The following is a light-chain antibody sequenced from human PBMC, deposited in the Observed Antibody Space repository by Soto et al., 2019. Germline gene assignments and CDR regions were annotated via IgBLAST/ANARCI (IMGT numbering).Light chain of an antibody. Sequence: QSVLTQPASVSASPGQSITISCTGTTSDVGGYNYVSWYQQHPGRAPKLMIYEVSNRPSGVSNRFSGSKSGNTASLTISGLQAEDEADHYCSSYSSSSTLVFGGGTKLTVL. CDR2: EVS. CDR1: TSDVGGYNY. CDR3: SSYSSSSTLV. J-gene: IGLJ2*01. V-gene: IGLV2-14*01.